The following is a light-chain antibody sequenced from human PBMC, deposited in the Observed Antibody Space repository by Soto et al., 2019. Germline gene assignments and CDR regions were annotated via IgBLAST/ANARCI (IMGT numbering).Light chain of an antibody. Sequence: EVVLTQSPATLSVSPGERATLSCRASQSVDDNLAWYQQKPGQAPRLLIYRTSNRATGIPDRFSGSGSGTDFTLTISRLEPEDFAVYWCQQYDSSPRTFGQGTKVDIK. CDR1: QSVDDN. J-gene: IGKJ1*01. CDR3: QQYDSSPRT. V-gene: IGKV3-20*01. CDR2: RTS.